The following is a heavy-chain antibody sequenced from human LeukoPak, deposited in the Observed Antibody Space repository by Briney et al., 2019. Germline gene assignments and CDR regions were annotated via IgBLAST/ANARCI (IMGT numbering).Heavy chain of an antibody. Sequence: SETLSLTCTVSGGSISSYYWSWIRQPPGKGLEWIGYIYYSGSTNYNPSLKSRVTISVDTSKNQFSLKLSSVTAADTAVYYCERLYGVATFFDYWGQGTLATVSS. CDR3: ERLYGVATFFDY. J-gene: IGHJ4*02. D-gene: IGHD5-12*01. CDR2: IYYSGST. CDR1: GGSISSYY. V-gene: IGHV4-59*01.